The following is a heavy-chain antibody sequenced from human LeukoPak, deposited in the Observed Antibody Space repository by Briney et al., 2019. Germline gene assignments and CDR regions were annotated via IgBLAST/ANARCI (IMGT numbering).Heavy chain of an antibody. CDR1: GGSFSDHY. Sequence: SETLSLTCAVYGGSFSDHYWSWIRQPPGKGLEWIGEINHSGGANYSPSLKSRVTISVDRSKNQFSLKLSSVTAADTAVYYCARVYDSSGYYHFDYWGQGTLVTVSS. CDR2: INHSGGA. J-gene: IGHJ4*02. V-gene: IGHV4-34*01. CDR3: ARVYDSSGYYHFDY. D-gene: IGHD3-22*01.